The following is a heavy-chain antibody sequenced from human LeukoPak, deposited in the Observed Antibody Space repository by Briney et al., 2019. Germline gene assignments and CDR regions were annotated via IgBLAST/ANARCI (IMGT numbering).Heavy chain of an antibody. CDR1: GFTFSSYG. Sequence: GRSPRLSCAASGFTFSSYGMHWVRQAPGKGLEWVAVIWYDGSNKYYADSVKGRFTISRDSSKNTLYLQMNSLRAEDTAVYYCAKVEGVWTAAGPNFDYWGQGTLVTVSS. V-gene: IGHV3-33*06. D-gene: IGHD6-13*01. J-gene: IGHJ4*02. CDR3: AKVEGVWTAAGPNFDY. CDR2: IWYDGSNK.